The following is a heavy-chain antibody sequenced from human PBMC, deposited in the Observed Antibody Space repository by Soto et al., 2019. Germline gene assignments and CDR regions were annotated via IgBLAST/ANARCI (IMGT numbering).Heavy chain of an antibody. J-gene: IGHJ4*02. CDR2: IWYDGSNK. CDR1: GFTFSSYG. V-gene: IGHV3-33*01. Sequence: QVQLVESGGGVVQPGRSLRLSCAASGFTFSSYGMHWVRQAPGKGLEWVAVIWYDGSNKYYADSVKGRFTISRDNSKNTLYLQMNSLRPEDTAVYYCARAPGTYHFDYWGQGTLVTVSS. CDR3: ARAPGTYHFDY. D-gene: IGHD1-1*01.